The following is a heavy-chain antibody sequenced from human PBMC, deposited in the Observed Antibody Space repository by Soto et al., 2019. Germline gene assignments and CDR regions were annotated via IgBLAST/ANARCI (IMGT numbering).Heavy chain of an antibody. CDR2: IYYSGST. CDR1: GGSISSSSYY. Sequence: PSETLSLTCTVSGGSISSSSYYWGWIRQPPGKGLEWIGSIYYSGSTYYNPSLKSRVTISVDTSKNQFSLKLSSVTAADTAVYYCARQQKEMAYPDYWGQGTLVTVSS. CDR3: ARQQKEMAYPDY. V-gene: IGHV4-39*01. D-gene: IGHD3-16*01. J-gene: IGHJ4*02.